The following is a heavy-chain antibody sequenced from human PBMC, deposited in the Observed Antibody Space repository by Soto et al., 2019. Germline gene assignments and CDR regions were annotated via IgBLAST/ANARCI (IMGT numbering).Heavy chain of an antibody. CDR1: GGSFSGYY. V-gene: IGHV4-34*01. J-gene: IGHJ5*02. D-gene: IGHD7-27*01. CDR2: INHSGST. Sequence: TLSLTCAVYGGSFSGYYWSWTRQPPGKGLECIGEINHSGSTNYNPSLKSRVTISVDTSKNQFSLKLSSVTAADTAVYYCARXXEXLTGRPWFDPWGKGTLVTVSS. CDR3: ARXXEXLTGRPWFDP.